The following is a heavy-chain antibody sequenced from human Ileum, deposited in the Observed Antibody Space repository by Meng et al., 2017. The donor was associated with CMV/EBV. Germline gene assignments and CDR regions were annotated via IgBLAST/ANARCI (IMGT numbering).Heavy chain of an antibody. J-gene: IGHJ3*01. CDR3: AKARSTNWYDAFDV. CDR1: GFTFSTYA. Sequence: SGFTFSTYALSGVRRAPGKGLEWVSIISGGGGSTKNADSVKGRLTISRDNSKDTVHLQMDSLRVEDTAVYYCAKARSTNWYDAFDVWGQGTMVTVSS. CDR2: ISGGGGST. V-gene: IGHV3-23*01. D-gene: IGHD1-1*01.